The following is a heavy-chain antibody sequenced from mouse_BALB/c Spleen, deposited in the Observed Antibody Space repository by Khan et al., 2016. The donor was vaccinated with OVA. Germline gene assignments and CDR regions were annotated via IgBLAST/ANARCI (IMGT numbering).Heavy chain of an antibody. Sequence: EVKLEESGGDLVKPGASLKLSCAASGFSFSSYSMPWVRQTPDKGLEWVATISSGGDYTYYPDSVQGRSTITRDKATNTPYLQMSSLKSDATSLCDSADLLTESFAYWGQGTLVTVSA. D-gene: IGHD4-1*01. CDR3: ADLLTESFAY. V-gene: IGHV5-6*01. J-gene: IGHJ3*01. CDR1: GFSFSSYS. CDR2: ISSGGDYT.